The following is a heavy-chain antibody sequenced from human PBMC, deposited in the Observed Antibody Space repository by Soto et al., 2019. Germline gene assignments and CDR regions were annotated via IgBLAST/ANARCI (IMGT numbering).Heavy chain of an antibody. V-gene: IGHV3-23*01. CDR1: GFTLRSYA. CDR3: ARGGLYVLTGFSHFDY. Sequence: GGSLRLSCAASGFTLRSYAMSWVRQAPGKGLEWVSVNSGGGDKTYYADSVKGRFTVSRDNSKNTLYLQLNNLRAEDTAVYFCARGGLYVLTGFSHFDYWGQGALVTVSS. J-gene: IGHJ4*02. CDR2: NSGGGDKT. D-gene: IGHD3-9*01.